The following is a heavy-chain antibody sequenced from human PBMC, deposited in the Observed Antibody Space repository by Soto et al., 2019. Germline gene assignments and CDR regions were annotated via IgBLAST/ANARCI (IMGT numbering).Heavy chain of an antibody. Sequence: ASLKVSCKASGYTFTSYGISWVRQAPGQGLEWMGWISAYNGNTNYAQKLQGRVTMTTDTSTSTAYMELRSLRSDDTAVYYCARTDRSYNWFDPWGQGTLVTVSS. CDR2: ISAYNGNT. CDR3: ARTDRSYNWFDP. CDR1: GYTFTSYG. V-gene: IGHV1-18*01. J-gene: IGHJ5*02.